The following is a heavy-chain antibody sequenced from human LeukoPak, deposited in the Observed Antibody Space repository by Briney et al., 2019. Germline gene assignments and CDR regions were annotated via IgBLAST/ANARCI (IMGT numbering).Heavy chain of an antibody. CDR1: GYTFTGYY. CDR3: ARDPYYDILTGYSWAFDY. V-gene: IGHV1-2*02. D-gene: IGHD3-9*01. Sequence: ASVKVSCKASGYTFTGYYMHWVRQAPGQGLEWMGWINPNSGGTNYAQKFQGRVTMTRDTSISTAYMELSRLRSDDTAVYYCARDPYYDILTGYSWAFDYWGQGTLVTVSS. J-gene: IGHJ4*02. CDR2: INPNSGGT.